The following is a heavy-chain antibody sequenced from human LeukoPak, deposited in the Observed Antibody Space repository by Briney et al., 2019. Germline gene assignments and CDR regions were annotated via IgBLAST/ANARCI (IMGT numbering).Heavy chain of an antibody. CDR2: ISSSSSYI. CDR1: GFTFSSYS. J-gene: IGHJ4*02. V-gene: IGHV3-21*01. CDR3: ARGLTTVTKYFDY. D-gene: IGHD4-17*01. Sequence: PGGSLRLSCAASGFTFSSYSMNWVRQAPGKGLEWVSSISSSSSYIYYADSVKGRLTISRDNAKNSLYLQMNSLRAEDTAVYYCARGLTTVTKYFDYWGQGTLVTVSS.